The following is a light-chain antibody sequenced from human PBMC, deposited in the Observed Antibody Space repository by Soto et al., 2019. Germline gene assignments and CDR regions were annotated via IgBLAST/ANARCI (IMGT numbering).Light chain of an antibody. V-gene: IGLV3-21*02. CDR1: NLRTKN. CDR2: DDR. Sequence: SYVLTQPPSLTVAPGQTARVTCEGDNLRTKNVHWYQQKPGQAPVLVLYDDRDRPSGIPDRFSGSNSGNTATLTVSRVDAGDEGDFYCQVWDSSRHVLFGGGTKLTVL. CDR3: QVWDSSRHVL. J-gene: IGLJ2*01.